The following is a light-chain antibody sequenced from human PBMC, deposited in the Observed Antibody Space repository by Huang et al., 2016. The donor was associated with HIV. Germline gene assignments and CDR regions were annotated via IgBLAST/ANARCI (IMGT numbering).Light chain of an antibody. J-gene: IGKJ1*01. V-gene: IGKV3-15*01. Sequence: EIVMTQSPATLSVSPGERATLSCRASPSVAKHFAWYQQKPGQAPRLLIYGASTRATGIPARFSGSGSGTEFTLTISSLQSEDFAVYYCHHYSNWPPTWTFGQGTKVEIK. CDR1: PSVAKH. CDR2: GAS. CDR3: HHYSNWPPTWT.